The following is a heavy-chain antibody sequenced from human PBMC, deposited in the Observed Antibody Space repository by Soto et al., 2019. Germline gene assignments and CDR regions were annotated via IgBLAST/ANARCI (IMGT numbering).Heavy chain of an antibody. CDR1: GFTFSNYW. Sequence: EVQVVESGGGLVQPGGSLRLSCAVSGFTFSNYWMTWVPQAPGKGLEWVAYMNQDGSQIYYVDSLRGRFTISRDNAKNSLYLQMNSLRVDDTAVYYCARDRGPNTPDYWGQGTLVTVSS. J-gene: IGHJ4*02. V-gene: IGHV3-7*01. CDR3: ARDRGPNTPDY. D-gene: IGHD2-2*02. CDR2: MNQDGSQI.